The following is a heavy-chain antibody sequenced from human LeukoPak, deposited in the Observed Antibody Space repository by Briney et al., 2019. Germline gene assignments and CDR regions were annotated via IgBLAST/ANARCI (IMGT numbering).Heavy chain of an antibody. V-gene: IGHV3-23*01. CDR2: ISGSGGST. CDR1: GFTFSSYA. Sequence: PGGSLRLSCAASGFTFSSYAMSWVRQAPGKGLEWVSAISGSGGSTYYADSVKGRFTISRDNSKNTLYLQMNSLRAEDTAVYYCATYPIGPTHYWYYYYMDVWGKGTTVTVSS. CDR3: ATYPIGPTHYWYYYYMDV. J-gene: IGHJ6*03.